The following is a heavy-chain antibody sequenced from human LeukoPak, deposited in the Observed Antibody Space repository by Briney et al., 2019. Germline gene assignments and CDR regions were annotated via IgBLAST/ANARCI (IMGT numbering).Heavy chain of an antibody. Sequence: GGSLRLSCAASGFTFSRYSMSWVRQAPGKGVEWVAVIYSGGSTYYTDSVKGRVNISRDNSNHTLYLQMNSLRAEDTAVYYCARGPSRAHSAILTGYLWGQGPLVTVSS. V-gene: IGHV3-66*01. D-gene: IGHD3-9*01. CDR1: GFTFSRYS. CDR2: IYSGGST. J-gene: IGHJ4*02. CDR3: ARGPSRAHSAILTGYL.